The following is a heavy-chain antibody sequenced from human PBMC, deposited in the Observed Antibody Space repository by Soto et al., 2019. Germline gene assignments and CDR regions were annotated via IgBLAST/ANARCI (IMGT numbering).Heavy chain of an antibody. Sequence: QVQLVESGGGVVQPGRSLRLSCAASGFTFSSYAMHWVRQAPGKGLEWVAVISYDGSIKYYPDSVKGRFTISRDKSKNTRYLQMNSLRAEDTGEYYCARAMTTVSTHIGYWGQGTLVTVSS. D-gene: IGHD4-17*01. CDR1: GFTFSSYA. J-gene: IGHJ4*02. CDR3: ARAMTTVSTHIGY. CDR2: ISYDGSIK. V-gene: IGHV3-30-3*01.